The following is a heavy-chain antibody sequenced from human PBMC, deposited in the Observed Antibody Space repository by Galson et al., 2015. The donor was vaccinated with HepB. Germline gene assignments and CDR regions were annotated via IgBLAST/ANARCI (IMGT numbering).Heavy chain of an antibody. Sequence: SVKVSCKASGYTFTSYYMHWVRQAPGQGLEWMGIINPSGGSTSYAQKFQGRVTMTRDTSTSTVYMELSSLRSEDTAVYYCARPDCSSTSCYTVTAFDIWGQGTMVTVSS. CDR3: ARPDCSSTSCYTVTAFDI. V-gene: IGHV1-46*01. J-gene: IGHJ3*02. CDR1: GYTFTSYY. D-gene: IGHD2-2*02. CDR2: INPSGGST.